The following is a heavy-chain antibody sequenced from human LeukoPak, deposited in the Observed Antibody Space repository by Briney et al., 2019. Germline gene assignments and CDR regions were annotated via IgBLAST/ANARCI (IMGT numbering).Heavy chain of an antibody. Sequence: SETLSLTCAVSGGSISSGGYSWSWIRQPPGKGLEWIGYVYHSGSTYYNPSLKSRVTISVDRSKNQFSLKLSSVTAADTAVYYCARVQYCSSTSCYGFWFDPWGQGTLVTVSS. CDR1: GGSISSGGYS. V-gene: IGHV4-30-2*01. J-gene: IGHJ5*02. D-gene: IGHD2-2*01. CDR3: ARVQYCSSTSCYGFWFDP. CDR2: VYHSGST.